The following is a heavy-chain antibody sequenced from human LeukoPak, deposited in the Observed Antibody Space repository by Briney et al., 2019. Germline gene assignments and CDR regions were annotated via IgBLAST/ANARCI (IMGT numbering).Heavy chain of an antibody. D-gene: IGHD1-26*01. V-gene: IGHV3-23*01. CDR3: AKSVGATLFDY. J-gene: IGHJ4*02. CDR2: ISGSGDNT. CDR1: GFTFSSYA. Sequence: GGSLRLSCAASGFTFSSYAMNWVRQAPGKGLEWVSIISGSGDNTYYTDSVKGRFTISRDNSKNTLFLQMNSLRAEDTAAYYCAKSVGATLFDYWGQGILVTVSS.